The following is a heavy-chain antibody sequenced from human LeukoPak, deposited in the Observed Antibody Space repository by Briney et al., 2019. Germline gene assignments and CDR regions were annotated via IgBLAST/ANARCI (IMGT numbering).Heavy chain of an antibody. D-gene: IGHD6-13*01. V-gene: IGHV3-30*04. J-gene: IGHJ4*02. CDR1: GFTFSSYA. CDR3: ARDRSSWYGLDH. CDR2: ISYDGSNK. Sequence: GRSLRLSCAASGFTFSSYAMHWVRQAPGKGLEWVAVISYDGSNKYYADSVKGRFTISRDNSKNTLYLQMNSLRAEDTAVYYCARDRSSWYGLDHWGQGTLVTVSS.